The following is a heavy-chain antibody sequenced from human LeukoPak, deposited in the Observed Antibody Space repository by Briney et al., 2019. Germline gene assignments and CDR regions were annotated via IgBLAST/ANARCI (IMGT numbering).Heavy chain of an antibody. CDR1: GFTVSSNY. J-gene: IGHJ4*02. CDR2: IYSGGST. CDR3: AKVDSSSWYYPDADPNGYFDY. V-gene: IGHV3-53*01. Sequence: PGGSLRLSCAASGFTVSSNYMSWVRQAPGKGLEWVSVIYSGGSTYYADSVKGRFTISRDNSKNTLYLQMNSLRAEDTAVYYCAKVDSSSWYYPDADPNGYFDYWGQGTLVTVSS. D-gene: IGHD6-13*01.